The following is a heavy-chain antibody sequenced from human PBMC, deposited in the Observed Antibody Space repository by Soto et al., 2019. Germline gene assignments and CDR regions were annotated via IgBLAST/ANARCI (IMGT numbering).Heavy chain of an antibody. CDR2: ISYDGSNK. V-gene: IGHV3-30*18. CDR3: AKDRIPYPDPYYFAY. Sequence: GGSLRLSCAASGFTFSSYGMHWVRQAPGKGLEWVAVISYDGSNKYYADSVKGRFTISRDNSKNTLYLQMNSLRAEDTAVYYCAKDRIPYPDPYYFAYWGQGT. D-gene: IGHD2-21*01. CDR1: GFTFSSYG. J-gene: IGHJ4*02.